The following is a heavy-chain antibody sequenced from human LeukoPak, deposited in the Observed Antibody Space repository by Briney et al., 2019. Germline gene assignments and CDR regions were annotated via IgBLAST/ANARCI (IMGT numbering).Heavy chain of an antibody. J-gene: IGHJ3*02. Sequence: PGGSLRLSCAASEFTFSSYGMSWVRQAPGKGLEWVSSISGSGGSTQYADSVQGRFAISRDNSKNTLYLQMNSLRAEDTAVYYCARDRNENDAFDIWAKGQWSPSLQ. CDR1: EFTFSSYG. CDR3: ARDRNENDAFDI. CDR2: ISGSGGST. V-gene: IGHV3-23*01. D-gene: IGHD1-1*01.